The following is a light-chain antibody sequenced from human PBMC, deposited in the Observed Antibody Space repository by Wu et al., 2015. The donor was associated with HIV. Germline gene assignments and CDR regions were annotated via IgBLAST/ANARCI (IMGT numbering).Light chain of an antibody. J-gene: IGKJ2*03. Sequence: QVTQSPSSLSASVGDTVTISCRTRQSIGIFLNWYQQRPGEAPNLLIYDTSNLRGGVPSRFSGSASGTNFTLTISSLRPEDFATYYCQVAVSFGQGTKLDMK. CDR1: QSIGIF. CDR3: QVAVS. CDR2: DTS. V-gene: IGKV1-39*01.